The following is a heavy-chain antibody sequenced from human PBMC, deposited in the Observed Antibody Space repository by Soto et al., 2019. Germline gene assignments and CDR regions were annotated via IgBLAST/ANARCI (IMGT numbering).Heavy chain of an antibody. CDR2: TYYRSKWYC. V-gene: IGHV6-1*01. CDR1: GDSVSSKTAA. CDR3: ARDPPDYHSAFDQ. D-gene: IGHD3-10*01. J-gene: IGHJ4*02. Sequence: SQTLSLTCAISGDSVSSKTAAWNWIRQSPSRGLEWLGRTYYRSKWYCDYAVSLKSRITINPDTSKNQFSLQLNSVTPEDTALYYCARDPPDYHSAFDQWGQGTLVTVSS.